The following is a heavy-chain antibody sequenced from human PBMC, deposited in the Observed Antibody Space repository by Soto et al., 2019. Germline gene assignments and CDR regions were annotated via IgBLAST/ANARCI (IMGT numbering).Heavy chain of an antibody. CDR3: ARARIVVAGTIVDY. J-gene: IGHJ4*02. Sequence: SETLSLTCAVSGYSISSGYSCGWIRQPPGKGLEWIVSTYHSGHTYYNPSLKIRVTISVDTSKNHFSLKLISVTAPQTAEYYCARARIVVAGTIVDYWGRGTLVTVSS. CDR2: TYHSGHT. D-gene: IGHD6-19*01. V-gene: IGHV4-38-2*01. CDR1: GYSISSGYS.